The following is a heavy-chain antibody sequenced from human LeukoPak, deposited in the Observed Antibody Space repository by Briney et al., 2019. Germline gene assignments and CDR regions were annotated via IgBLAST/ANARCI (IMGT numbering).Heavy chain of an antibody. D-gene: IGHD3-22*01. V-gene: IGHV4-59*01. CDR1: GGSISNYY. Sequence: SETLSLTCTVSGGSISNYYWSWIRRPPGKGLEWIGYICYSGSTNYNPSLKSRVTMSVDTSKNQFSLKLSSVTAADSAVYYCARDYYDSSGYPHAFDIWGQGTMVTVSS. CDR2: ICYSGST. CDR3: ARDYYDSSGYPHAFDI. J-gene: IGHJ3*02.